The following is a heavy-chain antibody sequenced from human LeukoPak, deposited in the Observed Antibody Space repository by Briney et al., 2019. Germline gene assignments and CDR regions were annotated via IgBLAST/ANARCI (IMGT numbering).Heavy chain of an antibody. J-gene: IGHJ5*02. CDR3: AGVLVAADKNWFDP. CDR2: IIPILGIA. V-gene: IGHV1-69*04. D-gene: IGHD2-15*01. CDR1: GGTFSSYA. Sequence: ASVKVSCKASGGTFSSYAISWVRQAPGQGLEWMGRIIPILGIANYAQKFQGRVTITADKSTSTAYMELSSLRSEDTAVYYCAGVLVAADKNWFDPWGQGTLVTVSS.